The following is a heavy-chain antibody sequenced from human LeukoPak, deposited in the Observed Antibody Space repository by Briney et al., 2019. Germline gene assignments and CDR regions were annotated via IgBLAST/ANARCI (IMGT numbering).Heavy chain of an antibody. J-gene: IGHJ5*02. V-gene: IGHV4-38-2*02. CDR2: ISHSGRT. D-gene: IGHD3-22*01. Sequence: SETLSLTCDVSGYSINFGHLWGWIRQPPGKGLEWIASISHSGRTYYTPSLKSRVTISVDTLKNQFSLKVTSVTAEDTAMYFCARESSAVAHTMMRDWLDPWCQGTLVTVSS. CDR1: GYSINFGHL. CDR3: ARESSAVAHTMMRDWLDP.